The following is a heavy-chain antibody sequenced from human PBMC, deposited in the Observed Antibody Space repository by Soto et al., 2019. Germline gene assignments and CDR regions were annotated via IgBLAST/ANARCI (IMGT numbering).Heavy chain of an antibody. CDR2: ISSNSGIV. D-gene: IGHD6-6*01. J-gene: IGHJ4*02. Sequence: GGSLRLSCAASGFSFADYSMHWVRQAPGKGLEWVSGISSNSGIVAYADSVKGRFAISRDNAKNSLYLQMNSLRAEDTALYYCAKSASTGRLSYFDCWGRGTLVTVSS. CDR1: GFSFADYS. CDR3: AKSASTGRLSYFDC. V-gene: IGHV3-9*01.